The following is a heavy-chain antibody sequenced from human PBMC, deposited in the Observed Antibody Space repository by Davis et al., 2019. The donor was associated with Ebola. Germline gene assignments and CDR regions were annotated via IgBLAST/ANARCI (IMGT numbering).Heavy chain of an antibody. J-gene: IGHJ4*02. D-gene: IGHD1-26*01. CDR1: GYTFTSYG. Sequence: AASVQVSCKASGYTFTSYGISWVRQAPGQGLEWMGWIRAYNGNTDYAQNLQGRVTMTTDTSTSTAYMELRSLRSDDTAVYYCARDSGVGATTDYWGQGTLVTVSS. CDR2: IRAYNGNT. CDR3: ARDSGVGATTDY. V-gene: IGHV1-18*01.